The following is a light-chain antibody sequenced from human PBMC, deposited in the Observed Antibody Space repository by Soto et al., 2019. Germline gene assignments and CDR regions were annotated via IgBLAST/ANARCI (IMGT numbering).Light chain of an antibody. CDR3: SSYAGSSTYV. CDR1: SSDVGSYNL. Sequence: QSVLTQPASVSGSPGQSITISCTGTSSDVGSYNLVSWYQQHPGKAPKLMIYEVSKRHSGVSNRFSGSKSGSTASLTISSLQAEDEADYYCSSYAGSSTYVFGTGTKLTVL. CDR2: EVS. V-gene: IGLV2-23*02. J-gene: IGLJ1*01.